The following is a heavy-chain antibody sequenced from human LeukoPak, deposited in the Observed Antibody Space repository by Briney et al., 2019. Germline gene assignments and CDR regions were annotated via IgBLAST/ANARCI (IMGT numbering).Heavy chain of an antibody. V-gene: IGHV1-18*01. CDR1: GYTFTSYG. CDR2: ISAYNGNT. J-gene: IGHJ4*02. D-gene: IGHD3-22*01. CDR3: ARVGSSNADYYDSSGSGGGFDY. Sequence: ASVKVSCKASGYTFTSYGISWVRQAPGQGLEWMGWISAYNGNTNYAQKLQGRVTMTADTSTSTAYMELRSLRSDDTAVYYCARVGSSNADYYDSSGSGGGFDYWGQGTLVTVSS.